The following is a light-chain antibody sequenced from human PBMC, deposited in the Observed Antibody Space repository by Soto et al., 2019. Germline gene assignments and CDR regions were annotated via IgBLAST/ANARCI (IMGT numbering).Light chain of an antibody. V-gene: IGKV3-20*01. Sequence: EIVLTQSSGTLSLSPGERATLSCRASQSVSSSYLAWYQQKPGQAPRLLIYGASSRATGIPDRFSGSGSGTDFTLTISRLEPDDFAVYYCQQYGSSPPITFGQGTRLEIK. CDR3: QQYGSSPPIT. CDR1: QSVSSSY. J-gene: IGKJ5*01. CDR2: GAS.